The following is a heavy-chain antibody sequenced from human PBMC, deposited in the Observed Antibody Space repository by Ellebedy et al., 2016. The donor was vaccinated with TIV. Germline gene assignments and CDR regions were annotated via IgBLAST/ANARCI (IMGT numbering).Heavy chain of an antibody. CDR3: ARHSVEVRGVIGLDY. Sequence: GESLKISXKGSGYSFTSYWISWVRQMPGKGLEWMGRIDPSDSYTNYSPSFQGHVTISADKSISTAYLQWSSLKASDTAMYYCARHSVEVRGVIGLDYWGQGTLVTVSS. V-gene: IGHV5-10-1*01. J-gene: IGHJ4*02. CDR1: GYSFTSYW. CDR2: IDPSDSYT. D-gene: IGHD3-10*01.